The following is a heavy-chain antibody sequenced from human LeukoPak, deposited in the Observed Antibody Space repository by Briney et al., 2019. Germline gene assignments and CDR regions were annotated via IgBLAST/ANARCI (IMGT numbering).Heavy chain of an antibody. CDR1: GFTFDDYG. J-gene: IGHJ6*03. Sequence: GGSLRLSCAASGFTFDDYGMSWVRQAPGKGLGWVSGINWNGGSKGYADPVNGRFTISIDNAKNSLYLQMNSPRAEDMALYYCARVLGCTNGVCPYYYYYYMDVWGKGTTVTVSS. CDR3: ARVLGCTNGVCPYYYYYYMDV. CDR2: INWNGGSK. D-gene: IGHD2-8*01. V-gene: IGHV3-20*04.